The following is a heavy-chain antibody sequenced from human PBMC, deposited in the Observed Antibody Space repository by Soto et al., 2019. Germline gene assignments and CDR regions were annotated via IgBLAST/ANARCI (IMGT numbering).Heavy chain of an antibody. J-gene: IGHJ4*02. CDR2: INPKSGGT. CDR1: GYTFTVYY. Sequence: ASVKVSCKASGYTFTVYYMHWVRQAPGQGLEWMGWINPKSGGTMYPQKFQGRVTMTWDTSISTAYMALTRLRSEDTAVYYCARDPRGQYNWNYGPFDYGGQGTLVTVSS. V-gene: IGHV1-2*02. D-gene: IGHD1-7*01. CDR3: ARDPRGQYNWNYGPFDY.